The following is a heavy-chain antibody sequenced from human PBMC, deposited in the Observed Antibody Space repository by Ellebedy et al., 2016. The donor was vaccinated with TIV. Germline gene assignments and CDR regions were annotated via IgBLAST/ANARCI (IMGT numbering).Heavy chain of an antibody. D-gene: IGHD1-26*01. CDR3: ARLIFWGNRVGATSDY. J-gene: IGHJ4*02. CDR1: GYSFTSYW. Sequence: GESLKISXKGSGYSFTSYWISWVRQMPGKGLEWMGRIDPSDSYTNYSPSFQGHVTISADKSISTAYLQWSSLKASDTAMYYCARLIFWGNRVGATSDYWGQGTLVTVSS. CDR2: IDPSDSYT. V-gene: IGHV5-10-1*01.